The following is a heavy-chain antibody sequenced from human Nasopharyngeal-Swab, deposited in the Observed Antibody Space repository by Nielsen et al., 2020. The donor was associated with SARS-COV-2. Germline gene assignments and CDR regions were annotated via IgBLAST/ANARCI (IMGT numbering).Heavy chain of an antibody. CDR1: GGSISSGGYY. D-gene: IGHD2-15*01. V-gene: IGHV4-31*03. Sequence: SKTLSLTCTVSGGSISSGGYYWSWIRQHPGKGLEWIGYIYYSGSTYCNPSLKSRVTISVDTSKNQFSLKLSSVTAADTAVYYCARGDCSGGSCYPNFDYWGQGTLVTVSS. CDR2: IYYSGST. J-gene: IGHJ4*02. CDR3: ARGDCSGGSCYPNFDY.